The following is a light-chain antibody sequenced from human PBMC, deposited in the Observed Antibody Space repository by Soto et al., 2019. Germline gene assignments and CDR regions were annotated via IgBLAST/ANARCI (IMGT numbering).Light chain of an antibody. CDR3: QQYNSYSPYT. V-gene: IGKV1-5*03. CDR1: QSISSW. J-gene: IGKJ2*01. CDR2: RAS. Sequence: DIQMTQSPSTLSASVGDRVTITCRASQSISSWLAWYQQKPGKAPKLLIYRASSLESGVPPRFSGSGSGTEFTLTISSLPPEDFATYYCQQYNSYSPYTFGQGTKLEIK.